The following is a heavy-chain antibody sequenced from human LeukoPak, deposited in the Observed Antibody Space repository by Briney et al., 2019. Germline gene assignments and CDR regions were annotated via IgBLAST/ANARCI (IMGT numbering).Heavy chain of an antibody. J-gene: IGHJ4*02. CDR3: AKAAGVATSSPIDY. V-gene: IGHV3-23*01. D-gene: IGHD5-12*01. Sequence: TGGSLRLSCAASGFTFSSYPMSWVRQAPGKGLQWVSAISGSGASTYYAASVKGRFTIYRDNSKNSLYLQMNSLRTEDTALYYCAKAAGVATSSPIDYWGQGTLVTVSS. CDR1: GFTFSSYP. CDR2: ISGSGAST.